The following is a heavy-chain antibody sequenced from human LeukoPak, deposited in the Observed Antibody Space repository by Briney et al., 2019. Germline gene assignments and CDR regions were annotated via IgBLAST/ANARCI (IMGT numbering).Heavy chain of an antibody. J-gene: IGHJ4*02. CDR3: ARDRRDRIAAAGIFDY. V-gene: IGHV3-21*01. CDR1: GFTFSSYS. D-gene: IGHD6-13*01. Sequence: GGSLRLSCAASGFTFSSYSMNWVRQAPGKGLEWVSSISSSSSYIYYADSVKGRFTISRDNAKNSLYLQMNSLRAGDTAVYYCARDRRDRIAAAGIFDYWGQGALVTVSS. CDR2: ISSSSSYI.